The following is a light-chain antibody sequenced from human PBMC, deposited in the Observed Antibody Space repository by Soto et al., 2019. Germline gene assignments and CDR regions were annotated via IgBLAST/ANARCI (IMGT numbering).Light chain of an antibody. Sequence: DIQMTQSPSTLSASVGDRVTISWRASQSISSWLAWYQQKTGKAPKLLISDASSLESGVPSRFSGSGYGTELTITISSLQPDDFATYYCQEYKSYSRTFGLGTKVDIK. CDR3: QEYKSYSRT. CDR1: QSISSW. V-gene: IGKV1-5*01. J-gene: IGKJ1*01. CDR2: DAS.